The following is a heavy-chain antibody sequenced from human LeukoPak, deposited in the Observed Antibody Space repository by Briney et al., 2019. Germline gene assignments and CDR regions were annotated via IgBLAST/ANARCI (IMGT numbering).Heavy chain of an antibody. CDR2: ISWNSGSI. V-gene: IGHV3-9*01. J-gene: IGHJ4*02. D-gene: IGHD2-15*01. Sequence: PGGSLRLSCAASGFTFDDYAMHWVRQAPGKGLEWVSGISWNSGSIGYADSVKGRFTISRDSAKNSLYLQMNSLRAEDTALYYCAKAALKDYLDYWGQGTLVTVSS. CDR1: GFTFDDYA. CDR3: AKAALKDYLDY.